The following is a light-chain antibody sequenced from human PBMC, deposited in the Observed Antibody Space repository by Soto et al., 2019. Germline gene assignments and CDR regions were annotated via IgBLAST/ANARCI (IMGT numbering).Light chain of an antibody. Sequence: IQMTQSPSSLSASVGDRFTITCRASHNIDTYLNWYQQKPGKAPILLIYAASSLQGGVPSRFSGSGSGTDFTLTISSLQPEDFATYYCQQTNSIPITFGQGTRLEIK. J-gene: IGKJ5*01. CDR3: QQTNSIPIT. CDR2: AAS. V-gene: IGKV1-39*01. CDR1: HNIDTY.